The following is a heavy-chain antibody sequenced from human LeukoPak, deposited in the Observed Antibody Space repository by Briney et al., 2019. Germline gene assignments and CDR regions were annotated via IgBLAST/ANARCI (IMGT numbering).Heavy chain of an antibody. CDR2: ISYDGSNK. D-gene: IGHD5-18*01. Sequence: PGRSLRLSCAASGFTFSSYGMHWVRQAPGKGLEWVAVISYDGSNKYYADFVKGRFTISRDNSKNTLYLQMNSLRAEDTAVYYCAKDFGELIQLWFGPFDYWGQGTLVTVSS. CDR3: AKDFGELIQLWFGPFDY. J-gene: IGHJ4*02. V-gene: IGHV3-30*18. CDR1: GFTFSSYG.